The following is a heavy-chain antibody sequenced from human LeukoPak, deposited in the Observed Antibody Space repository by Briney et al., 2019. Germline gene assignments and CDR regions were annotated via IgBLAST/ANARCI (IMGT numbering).Heavy chain of an antibody. CDR1: GFTFSSYA. CDR3: ARGGITMVRDDAFDI. D-gene: IGHD3-10*01. V-gene: IGHV3-7*01. CDR2: IKQDGSEK. J-gene: IGHJ3*02. Sequence: PGGSLRLSCAASGFTFSSYAMSWVRQAPGKGLEWVANIKQDGSEKYYVDSVKGRFTISRDNAKNSLYLQMNSLRAEDTAVYYCARGGITMVRDDAFDIWGQGTMVTVSS.